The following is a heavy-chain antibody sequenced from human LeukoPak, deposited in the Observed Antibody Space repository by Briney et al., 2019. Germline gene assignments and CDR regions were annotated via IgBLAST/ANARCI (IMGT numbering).Heavy chain of an antibody. CDR2: IYTSGST. Sequence: SETLSLTCTVSGGSISSGSYYWSWIRQPAGKGLEWIGRIYTSGSTNYNPSLKSRVTISVDTSKNQFSLKLSSVTAADTAVYYCARWSYGYGDYYFDYWGQGTLVTVSS. J-gene: IGHJ4*02. D-gene: IGHD5-18*01. V-gene: IGHV4-61*02. CDR1: GGSISSGSYY. CDR3: ARWSYGYGDYYFDY.